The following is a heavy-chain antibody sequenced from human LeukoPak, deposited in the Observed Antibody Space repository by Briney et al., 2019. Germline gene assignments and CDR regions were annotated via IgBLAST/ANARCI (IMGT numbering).Heavy chain of an antibody. D-gene: IGHD3-10*01. CDR1: GFTFSSYE. CDR2: ISSSGSTI. CDR3: ARDSLWFGELPSLDY. Sequence: PGGSLRLSCAASGFTFSSYEMNWVRQAPGKGLEWVSYISSSGSTIYYADSVKGRFTISRDNAKNSLYLQMNSLRAEDTAVYYCARDSLWFGELPSLDYWGQGTLVTVSS. J-gene: IGHJ4*02. V-gene: IGHV3-48*03.